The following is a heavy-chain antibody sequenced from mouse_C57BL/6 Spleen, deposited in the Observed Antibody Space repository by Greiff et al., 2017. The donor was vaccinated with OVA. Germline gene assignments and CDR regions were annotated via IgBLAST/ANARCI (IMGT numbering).Heavy chain of an antibody. CDR2: IHPNSGST. CDR3: ARSRTGTYYAMDY. D-gene: IGHD4-1*01. CDR1: GYTFTSYW. J-gene: IGHJ4*01. Sequence: VQLQQPGAELVKPGASVKLSCKASGYTFTSYWMHWVKQRPGQGLEWIGMIHPNSGSTNYNEKFKSKATLTVDKSSSTAYMQLSSLTSEDSAVYYCARSRTGTYYAMDYWGQGTSVTVSS. V-gene: IGHV1-64*01.